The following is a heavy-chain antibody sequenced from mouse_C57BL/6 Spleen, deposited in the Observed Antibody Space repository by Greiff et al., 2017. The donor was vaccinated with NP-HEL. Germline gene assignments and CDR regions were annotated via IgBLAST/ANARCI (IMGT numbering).Heavy chain of an antibody. D-gene: IGHD1-3*01. Sequence: EVQLQQSGAELVKPGASVKLSCTASGFNFKDYYMHWVKQRTEQGLEWIGRIDPEDGDTNYAPKFQGKATITADTSSNTAYLQLSSLTSEDTAVYYCAPDNLAAYWGQGTLVTVSA. CDR2: IDPEDGDT. J-gene: IGHJ3*01. V-gene: IGHV14-2*01. CDR3: APDNLAAY. CDR1: GFNFKDYY.